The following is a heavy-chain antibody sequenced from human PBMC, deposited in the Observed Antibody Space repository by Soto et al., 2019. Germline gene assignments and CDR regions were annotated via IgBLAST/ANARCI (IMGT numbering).Heavy chain of an antibody. Sequence: AGGALRLSCAASGFTFSSYSMKWVRQASGKGLEWVSYISSSSSTIYYADSVKGRFTISRDNAKNSLYLQMNSLRAEDTAVYYCARDNSGYDPHVDYWGQGTLVTVSS. D-gene: IGHD5-12*01. J-gene: IGHJ4*02. CDR1: GFTFSSYS. CDR2: ISSSSSTI. CDR3: ARDNSGYDPHVDY. V-gene: IGHV3-48*01.